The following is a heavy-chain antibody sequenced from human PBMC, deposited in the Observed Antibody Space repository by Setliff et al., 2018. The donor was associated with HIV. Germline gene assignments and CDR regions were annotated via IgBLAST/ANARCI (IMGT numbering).Heavy chain of an antibody. J-gene: IGHJ4*02. CDR3: ARSPRIGVAGEFEY. CDR1: GGSISSYY. CDR2: IYTSGSV. V-gene: IGHV4-4*07. Sequence: SETLSLTCTVSGGSISSYYWSWIRQPAGKGLEWIGRIYTSGSVNYNPSLNSRVTISVDTSKNQFSLNLSSVTAADTAVYYCARSPRIGVAGEFEYWGQGTLVTVSS. D-gene: IGHD6-19*01.